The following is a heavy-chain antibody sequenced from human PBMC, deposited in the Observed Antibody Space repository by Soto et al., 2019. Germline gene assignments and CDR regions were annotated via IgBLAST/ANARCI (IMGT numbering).Heavy chain of an antibody. CDR3: ARAQQWLVLYYYYYGMDV. Sequence: ASVKVSCKASGYTFTSYYMHWVRQAPGQGLEWMGIINPSGGSTSYAQKFQGRVTMTRDTSTSTVYMELSSLRSEDTAVYYCARAQQWLVLYYYYYGMDVRGQGTTVTVSS. D-gene: IGHD6-19*01. CDR1: GYTFTSYY. CDR2: INPSGGST. V-gene: IGHV1-46*01. J-gene: IGHJ6*02.